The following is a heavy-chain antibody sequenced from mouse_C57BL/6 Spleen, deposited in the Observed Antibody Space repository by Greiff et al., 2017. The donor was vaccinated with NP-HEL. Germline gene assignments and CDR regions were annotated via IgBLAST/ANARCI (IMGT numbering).Heavy chain of an antibody. Sequence: VQLQQSGAELVKPGASVKLSCKASGYTFTSYWMHWVKQRPGQGLEWIGMIHPNSGSTNYNEKFKSKATLTVDKSSSTAYMQLSSLTSEDSAGYYCARSPDGYYGYWGQGTTLTVSS. D-gene: IGHD2-3*01. CDR3: ARSPDGYYGY. V-gene: IGHV1-64*01. CDR2: IHPNSGST. J-gene: IGHJ2*01. CDR1: GYTFTSYW.